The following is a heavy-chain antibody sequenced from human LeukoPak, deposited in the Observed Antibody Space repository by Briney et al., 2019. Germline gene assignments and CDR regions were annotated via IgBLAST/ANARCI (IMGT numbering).Heavy chain of an antibody. CDR2: IRGSGGST. CDR1: GFTFSTCA. Sequence: GASLRLSCAASGFTFSTCAMGWVRQAPGKGLGWVSAIRGSGGSTLYADSVKGRFTISRDNSKNTMYLQMSGLRAEDTAFYCAKAHCSPTSYSRIDYWGQGTLDSVST. V-gene: IGHV3-23*01. CDR3: AKAHCSPTSYSRIDY. J-gene: IGHJ4*02. D-gene: IGHD2-2*01.